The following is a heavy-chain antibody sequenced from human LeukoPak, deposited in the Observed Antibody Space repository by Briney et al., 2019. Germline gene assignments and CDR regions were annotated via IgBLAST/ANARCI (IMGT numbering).Heavy chain of an antibody. CDR3: ARDYHARDSSGSD. CDR2: ISSSSSTI. V-gene: IGHV3-48*04. J-gene: IGHJ4*02. Sequence: GGSLRLSCAASGFTFSSYSMNWVRQAPGKGLEWASYISSSSSTIYYADSVKGRFTISRDNAKNSLYLQMNSLRAEDTAVYYCARDYHARDSSGSDWGQGTLVTVSS. CDR1: GFTFSSYS. D-gene: IGHD6-19*01.